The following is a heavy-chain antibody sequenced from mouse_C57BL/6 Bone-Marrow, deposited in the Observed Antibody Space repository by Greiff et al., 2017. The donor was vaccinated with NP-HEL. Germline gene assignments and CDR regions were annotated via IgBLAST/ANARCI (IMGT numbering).Heavy chain of an antibody. D-gene: IGHD1-1*01. J-gene: IGHJ4*01. CDR1: GFTFSDYY. CDR2: ISNGGGST. V-gene: IGHV5-12*01. CDR3: ARHDYGSSYRNYAMDY. Sequence: DVKLVESGGGLVQPGGSLKLSCAASGFTFSDYYMYWVRQTPEKRLEWVAYISNGGGSTYYPDTVKGRFTISRDNAKNTLYLQMSRLKSEDTAMYYCARHDYGSSYRNYAMDYWGQGTSVTVSS.